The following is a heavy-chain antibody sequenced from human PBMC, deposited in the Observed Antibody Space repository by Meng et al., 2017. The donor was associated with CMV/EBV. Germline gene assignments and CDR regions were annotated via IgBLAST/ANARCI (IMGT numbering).Heavy chain of an antibody. D-gene: IGHD1-26*01. J-gene: IGHJ4*02. CDR3: ARLQWELLTLVAGMG. Sequence: GSLRLSCTVSGGSISSSSYYWGWIRQPPGKGLEWIGSIYYSGSTYYNPSLKSRVTISVDTSKNQFSLKLSSVTAADTAVYYCARLQWELLTLVAGMGWGQGTLVTVSS. CDR2: IYYSGST. V-gene: IGHV4-39*01. CDR1: GGSISSSSYY.